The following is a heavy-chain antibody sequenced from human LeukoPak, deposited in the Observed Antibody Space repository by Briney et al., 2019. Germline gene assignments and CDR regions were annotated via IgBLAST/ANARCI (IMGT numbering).Heavy chain of an antibody. D-gene: IGHD4-17*01. J-gene: IGHJ4*02. CDR3: ARVDMTTVTTDY. Sequence: ASVRVSCKAYGYTLTDYYMHWVRQAPGQGLEWMGWTNPHSGDTNLAQKFQGRVTMTRDTSINTAYIELTRLTSDDSAVYYCARVDMTTVTTDYWGQGTLVTVSS. CDR1: GYTLTDYY. CDR2: TNPHSGDT. V-gene: IGHV1-2*02.